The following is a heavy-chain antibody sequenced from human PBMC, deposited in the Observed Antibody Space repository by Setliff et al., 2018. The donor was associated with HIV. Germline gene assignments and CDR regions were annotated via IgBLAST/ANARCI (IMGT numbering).Heavy chain of an antibody. CDR3: AREVPARQHFDF. CDR1: GASISSNNW. Sequence: SETLSLTCAVSGASISSNNWWTWVRQPPGRGLEWSGEIHYSGSTNYNPSLKSRVTISVDKSRSQFSLKVNSVTAADTAVYYCAREVPARQHFDFWGQGTLVTVSS. J-gene: IGHJ4*02. V-gene: IGHV4-4*02. CDR2: IHYSGST. D-gene: IGHD2-2*01.